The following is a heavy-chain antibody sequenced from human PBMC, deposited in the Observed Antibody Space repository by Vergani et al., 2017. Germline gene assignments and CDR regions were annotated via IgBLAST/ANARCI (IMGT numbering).Heavy chain of an antibody. J-gene: IGHJ6*03. D-gene: IGHD6-6*01. CDR3: AKDLRRSSSKYYYYMDV. Sequence: VEAGGGLVQPGGSLRLSCTASGFTFSSYGMHWVRQAPGKGLEWVAVISYDGSNKYYADSVKGRFTISRDNSKNTLYLQMNSLRAEDTAVYYCAKDLRRSSSKYYYYMDVWGKGP. CDR1: GFTFSSYG. V-gene: IGHV3-30*18. CDR2: ISYDGSNK.